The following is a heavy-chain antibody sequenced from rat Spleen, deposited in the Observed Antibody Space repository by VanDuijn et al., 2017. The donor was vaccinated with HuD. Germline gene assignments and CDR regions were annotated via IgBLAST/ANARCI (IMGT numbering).Heavy chain of an antibody. V-gene: IGHV2-63*01. CDR1: GFSLTSYT. Sequence: QVQLKESGPGLVQPSQTLSLTCTVSGFSLTSYTVSWVRQPPGKGLEWMGRMRYDGDTYYNSALKSRLSISRDTSKNQVFLKMNSLQTDDTAIYYCTRGLTMGIPTWGQGVMVTVSS. CDR2: MRYDGDT. CDR3: TRGLTMGIPT. D-gene: IGHD1-7*01. J-gene: IGHJ2*01.